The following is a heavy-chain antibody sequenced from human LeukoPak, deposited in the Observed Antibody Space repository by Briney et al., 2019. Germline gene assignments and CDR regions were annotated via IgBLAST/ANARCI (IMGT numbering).Heavy chain of an antibody. J-gene: IGHJ4*02. V-gene: IGHV1-69*05. Sequence: SVKVSCKASGGTFSSYAISWVRQAPGQGLEWMGGIIPIFGTANYAQKFQGRVTITTDESTSTAYMELSSLRSEDTAVYYCAREATLYCGGDCYSEGSVGWGQGTLVTVSS. CDR3: AREATLYCGGDCYSEGSVG. D-gene: IGHD2-21*01. CDR2: IIPIFGTA. CDR1: GGTFSSYA.